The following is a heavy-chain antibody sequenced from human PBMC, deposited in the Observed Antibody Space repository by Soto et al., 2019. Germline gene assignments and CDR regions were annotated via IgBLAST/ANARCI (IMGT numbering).Heavy chain of an antibody. D-gene: IGHD6-19*01. CDR2: VSGTGGST. CDR3: ANGWSIIDS. J-gene: IGHJ4*02. Sequence: EVQLLDSGGGLVQPGGSLRLSCAASGFTFSTFAMSWVRQAPGKGLEWASGVSGTGGSTYYADSLKGRFTISRDNPKNTLYLRMSSLSAEDPAVYYCANGWSIIDSWGQGTLVTVSS. V-gene: IGHV3-23*01. CDR1: GFTFSTFA.